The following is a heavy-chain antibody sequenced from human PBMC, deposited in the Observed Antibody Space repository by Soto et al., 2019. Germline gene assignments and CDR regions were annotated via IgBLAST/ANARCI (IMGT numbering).Heavy chain of an antibody. CDR1: GFTFSSYF. CDR3: AKADASWSYFPLDY. CDR2: ISGSGIST. Sequence: EVQLLESGGGLVQPGGSLRLSCATSGFTFSSYFMTWVRQTPGEGLEWVSSISGSGISTYYADSVKGRFTISRDNSKNTVSLQMDSLRAEDTALYYCAKADASWSYFPLDYWGQGILVTVST. J-gene: IGHJ4*02. D-gene: IGHD3-10*01. V-gene: IGHV3-23*01.